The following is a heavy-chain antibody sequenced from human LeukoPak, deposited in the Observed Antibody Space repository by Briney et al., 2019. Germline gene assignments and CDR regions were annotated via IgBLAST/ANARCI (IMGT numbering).Heavy chain of an antibody. Sequence: ASVKVSCKASGYTFTSYGISWVRQASGQGLEWMGWISAYNGDTNYAQKLQGRVTMTADTPTSTAYMELRSLRSDDTAVYYCARRLAGDYWGQGTLVTVSS. J-gene: IGHJ4*02. CDR1: GYTFTSYG. CDR2: ISAYNGDT. CDR3: ARRLAGDY. V-gene: IGHV1-18*01.